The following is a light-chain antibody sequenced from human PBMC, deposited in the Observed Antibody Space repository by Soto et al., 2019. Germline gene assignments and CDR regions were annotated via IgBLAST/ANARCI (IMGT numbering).Light chain of an antibody. CDR3: QQHRSSPLT. CDR2: DAS. V-gene: IGKV3-20*01. J-gene: IGKJ4*01. CDR1: QSVGNNY. Sequence: EIVLTQSPGTLSLSPGERATLSCRASQSVGNNYLAWYQQKPGQPPRFLMYDASTRATGIPDRFSGSGSGTDFTLTITRLEPEDFAVYYRQQHRSSPLTFGGGTKVDIK.